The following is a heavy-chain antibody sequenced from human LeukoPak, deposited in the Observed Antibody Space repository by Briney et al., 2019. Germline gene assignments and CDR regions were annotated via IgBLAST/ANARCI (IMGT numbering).Heavy chain of an antibody. D-gene: IGHD1-1*01. CDR3: VRDDWNNWFDP. V-gene: IGHV4-59*01. Sequence: SETLSLTCTVSGGSISTYYWTWIRQPPGKGLEWIGYIYSSGTTKYNPSLKSRVTISLDISKNQFSLKLNSVTAADTAVYYCVRDDWNNWFDPWGRGTLVIVSS. J-gene: IGHJ5*02. CDR1: GGSISTYY. CDR2: IYSSGTT.